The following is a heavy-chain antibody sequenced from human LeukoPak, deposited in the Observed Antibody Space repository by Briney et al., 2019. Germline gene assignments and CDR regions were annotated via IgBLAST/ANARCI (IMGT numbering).Heavy chain of an antibody. CDR2: INPNSGGT. CDR1: GYTLTELS. Sequence: ASVNVSCKVSGYTLTELSMHWVRQAPGQGLEWMGRINPNSGGTNYAQKFQGRVTMTRDTSISTAYMELSRLRSDDTAVYYCARVPPYCGGDCPYYFDYWGQGTLVTVSS. J-gene: IGHJ4*02. CDR3: ARVPPYCGGDCPYYFDY. V-gene: IGHV1-2*06. D-gene: IGHD2-21*02.